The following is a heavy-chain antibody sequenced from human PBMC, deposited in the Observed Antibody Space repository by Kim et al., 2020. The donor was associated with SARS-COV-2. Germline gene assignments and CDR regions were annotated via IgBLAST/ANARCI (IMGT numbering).Heavy chain of an antibody. CDR3: AKDTGGVVGPGWFDP. CDR1: GFTFSSYA. CDR2: ISGSGGST. J-gene: IGHJ5*02. D-gene: IGHD3-3*01. V-gene: IGHV3-23*01. Sequence: GGSLRLSCAASGFTFSSYAMSWVRQAPGKGLEWVSAISGSGGSTYYADSVKGRFTISRDNSKNTLYLQMNSLRAEDTAVYYCAKDTGGVVGPGWFDPWGQGTLVTVSS.